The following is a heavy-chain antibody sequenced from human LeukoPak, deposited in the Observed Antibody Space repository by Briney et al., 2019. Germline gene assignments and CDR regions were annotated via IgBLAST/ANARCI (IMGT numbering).Heavy chain of an antibody. V-gene: IGHV1-18*04. J-gene: IGHJ3*02. Sequence: GASVKVSCKASGYTFTGYYMHWVRQAPGQGLEWMGWISAYNGNTNYAQKLQGRVTMTTDTSTSTAYMELRSLRSDDTAVYYCARDTAVRAFDIWGQGTMVTVSS. CDR3: ARDTAVRAFDI. CDR1: GYTFTGYY. CDR2: ISAYNGNT. D-gene: IGHD6-19*01.